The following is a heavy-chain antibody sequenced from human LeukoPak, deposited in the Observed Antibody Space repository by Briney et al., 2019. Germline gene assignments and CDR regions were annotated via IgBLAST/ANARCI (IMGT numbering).Heavy chain of an antibody. CDR3: AKTSRGSSAYDSPFEY. J-gene: IGHJ4*01. CDR1: GFTFNTYA. D-gene: IGHD5-12*01. V-gene: IGHV3-23*01. Sequence: GGSLRLPCAASGFTFNTYAMTWVRQAPGKGLEWVSAVRGSGTDTYYADSVKGRSTISRDNSKNTLYLQMNSLRAEDTAIYYCAKTSRGSSAYDSPFEYWGHGTLVTVSS. CDR2: VRGSGTDT.